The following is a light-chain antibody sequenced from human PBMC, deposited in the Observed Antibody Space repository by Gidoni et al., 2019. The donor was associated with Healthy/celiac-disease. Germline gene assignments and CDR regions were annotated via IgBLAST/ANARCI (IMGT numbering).Light chain of an antibody. J-gene: IGLJ2*01. Sequence: QSALTQSASVSGSPGQSFPITFTGTSSDVGGYNYVSRYQQPPGQAPKLISYDVSNRPSGVSNRFSGSTCVNTAFLTISVLLAEDVADYYFSSYTSSSTLVVFGGGTTLTVL. CDR3: SSYTSSSTLVV. CDR1: SSDVGGYNY. V-gene: IGLV2-14*03. CDR2: DVS.